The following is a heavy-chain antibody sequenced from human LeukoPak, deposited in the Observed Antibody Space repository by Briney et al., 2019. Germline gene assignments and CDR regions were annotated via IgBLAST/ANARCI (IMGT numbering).Heavy chain of an antibody. CDR1: GDAFSTYV. CDR2: IIPIVNMV. CDR3: ATSNAIDLIDRSGLFLDY. D-gene: IGHD3-16*01. V-gene: IGHV1-69*04. Sequence: SVKVSCKASGDAFSTYVFTWVRQAPGQGLEWMGRIIPIVNMVDYAEEFQGRVSITADKSTSTAYMEVSGLRSDDTAVYYCATSNAIDLIDRSGLFLDYWGQGTLVTVSS. J-gene: IGHJ4*02.